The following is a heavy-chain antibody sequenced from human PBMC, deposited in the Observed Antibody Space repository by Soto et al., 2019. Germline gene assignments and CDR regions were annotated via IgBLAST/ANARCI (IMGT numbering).Heavy chain of an antibody. CDR3: ARSDGYNFNWLDS. Sequence: QVQLVQSGAEVKTPGASVKVSCKASGYTFATYDMNWVRQAPAQGLEWMGWMNPNSGNTGYAQKFQGRLTMTRDTALSVAHMELSSLRNEDTAVYYCARSDGYNFNWLDSWGQGTLVTVSA. J-gene: IGHJ5*01. V-gene: IGHV1-8*01. CDR2: MNPNSGNT. CDR1: GYTFATYD. D-gene: IGHD2-21*01.